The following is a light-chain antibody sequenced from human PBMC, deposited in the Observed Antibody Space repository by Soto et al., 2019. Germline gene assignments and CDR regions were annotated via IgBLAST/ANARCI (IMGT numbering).Light chain of an antibody. CDR3: QQYDNLPLT. J-gene: IGKJ4*01. V-gene: IGKV1-33*01. CDR2: YAS. CDR1: QDISNY. Sequence: DIQMTQSPSSLSASVGDRVTITCQASQDISNYLNWYQQKPGKAPKLLIYYASNLETGVSSRFSGSGSGTDFTFTISSLQPEDIATYYCQQYDNLPLTFGGGTKVEIK.